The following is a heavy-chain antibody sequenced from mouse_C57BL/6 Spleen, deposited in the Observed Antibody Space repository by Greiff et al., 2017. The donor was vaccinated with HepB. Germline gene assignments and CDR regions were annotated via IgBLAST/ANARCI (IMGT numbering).Heavy chain of an antibody. CDR2: ITPNTGRP. CDR1: GYTFTYYN. Sequence: EVQLQQSGPELVKPGASVKIPCKASGYTFTYYNMDWVNQPHGKSLEWIGDITPNTGRPIYNQKFKGKATLTVDKSSSTAYMELRGLTSEDTAVYYCAGSEVITTVVATRTDYAMDYWGQGTSVTVSS. D-gene: IGHD1-1*01. CDR3: AGSEVITTVVATRTDYAMDY. J-gene: IGHJ4*01. V-gene: IGHV1-18*01.